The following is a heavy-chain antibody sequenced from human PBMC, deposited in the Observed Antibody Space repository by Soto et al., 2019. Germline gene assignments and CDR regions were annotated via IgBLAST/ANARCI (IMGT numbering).Heavy chain of an antibody. J-gene: IGHJ3*02. Sequence: ASVKVSCKASGYTFTSYDINWVRQATGQGLEWMGWMNPNSGNTGYAQKFQGRVTMTRNTSISTAYMELSSLRSEDTTVYYCGRGGYGADAFDIWGQGTMVTVSS. V-gene: IGHV1-8*01. CDR1: GYTFTSYD. CDR3: GRGGYGADAFDI. D-gene: IGHD4-17*01. CDR2: MNPNSGNT.